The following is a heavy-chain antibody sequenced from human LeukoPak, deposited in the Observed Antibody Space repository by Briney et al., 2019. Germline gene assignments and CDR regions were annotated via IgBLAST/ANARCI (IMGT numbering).Heavy chain of an antibody. V-gene: IGHV3-23*01. J-gene: IGHJ3*02. Sequence: GGSLRLSCAASGFTFSSYAMIWVRQAPGKGLEWVSAIRGSGGSTYYADSVKDRFTISRDNSKNTLYLQMNSLRAEDTAVYYCAKADWNDGAFDIWGQGTMVTVSS. D-gene: IGHD1-1*01. CDR2: IRGSGGST. CDR1: GFTFSSYA. CDR3: AKADWNDGAFDI.